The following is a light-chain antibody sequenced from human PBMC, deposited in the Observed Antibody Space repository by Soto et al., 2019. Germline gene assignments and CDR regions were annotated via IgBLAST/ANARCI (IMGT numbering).Light chain of an antibody. V-gene: IGLV2-11*01. CDR1: SSDVGGYNY. J-gene: IGLJ2*01. CDR3: CSYAGSYTL. CDR2: DVS. Sequence: QSALTQPRSVSGSPGQSVTISCTGTSSDVGGYNYVSWYQQHPGKAPKLMIYDVSKRPSGVPDRFSGSKSGNTASLTISVLQAEDAAYYYCCSYAGSYTLFGGGTKVTVL.